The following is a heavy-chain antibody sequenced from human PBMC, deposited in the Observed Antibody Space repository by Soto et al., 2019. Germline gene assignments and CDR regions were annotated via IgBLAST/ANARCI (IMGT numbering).Heavy chain of an antibody. V-gene: IGHV1-69*04. CDR1: GGTFSSYT. J-gene: IGHJ4*02. CDR2: IIPILGIA. Sequence: SVKVSCKASGGTFSSYTISWVRQAPGQGLEWMGRIIPILGIANYAQKFQGRVTITADKSTSTAYMELSSLRSEDTAVYYCARDQMIEETDLLLWFGELRGPFDYWGQGTLVTVSS. CDR3: ARDQMIEETDLLLWFGELRGPFDY. D-gene: IGHD3-10*01.